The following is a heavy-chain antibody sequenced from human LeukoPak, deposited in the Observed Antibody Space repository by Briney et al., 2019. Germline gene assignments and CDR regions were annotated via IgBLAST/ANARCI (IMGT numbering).Heavy chain of an antibody. CDR2: ISGSGDNT. J-gene: IGHJ4*02. CDR3: AKDRGIVGATGYFNY. V-gene: IGHV3-23*01. CDR1: GFTFSSYA. Sequence: GGSLRLSCAASGFTFSSYAMSWVRQAPGKGLEWVSGISGSGDNTYYADSVKGRFTISRDNSKNTLYLQMNSLRVEDTAVYYCAKDRGIVGATGYFNYWGQGTLVTVSS. D-gene: IGHD1-26*01.